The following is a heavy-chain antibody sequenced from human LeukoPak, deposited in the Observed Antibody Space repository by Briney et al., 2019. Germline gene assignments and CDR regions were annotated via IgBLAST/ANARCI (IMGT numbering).Heavy chain of an antibody. CDR1: GYTFTSYG. Sequence: ASVKVSCKASGYTFTSYGISWVRQAPGQGLEWMGWVSAYNGNTNYAQKLQGRVTMTTDTSTSTAYMELRSLRSDDTAVYYCARDLYVWGSYRHYGYWGQGTLVTVSS. V-gene: IGHV1-18*01. J-gene: IGHJ4*02. CDR3: ARDLYVWGSYRHYGY. CDR2: VSAYNGNT. D-gene: IGHD3-16*02.